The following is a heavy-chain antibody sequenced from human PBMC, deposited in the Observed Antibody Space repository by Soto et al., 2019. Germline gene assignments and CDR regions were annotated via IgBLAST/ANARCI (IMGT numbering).Heavy chain of an antibody. Sequence: EVQLLESGGGLVQPGGSLRLSCTASGFTFSNYAMSWVRQAPGKGLEWVSTISGSGDSTTYADSVKGQFAISRDNSNNMLYVQMDRLRVEDTAVYYCAKETRRGYCSGGICYVYFDYFGQGTLVTVSS. J-gene: IGHJ4*02. D-gene: IGHD2-15*01. V-gene: IGHV3-23*01. CDR1: GFTFSNYA. CDR3: AKETRRGYCSGGICYVYFDY. CDR2: ISGSGDST.